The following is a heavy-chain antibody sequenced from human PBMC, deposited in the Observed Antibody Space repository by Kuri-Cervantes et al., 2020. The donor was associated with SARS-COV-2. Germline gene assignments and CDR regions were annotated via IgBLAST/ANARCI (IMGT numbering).Heavy chain of an antibody. Sequence: SETLSLTCTVFGGSISSSSYYWGWIRQPPGKGLEWIGEINHSGSTNYNPSLKSRVTISVDTSKNQFSLKLSSVTAADTAVYYCARGGRITIFGVVTTFDYWGQGTLVTVSS. D-gene: IGHD3-3*01. CDR2: INHSGST. J-gene: IGHJ4*02. CDR1: GGSISSSSYY. V-gene: IGHV4-39*07. CDR3: ARGGRITIFGVVTTFDY.